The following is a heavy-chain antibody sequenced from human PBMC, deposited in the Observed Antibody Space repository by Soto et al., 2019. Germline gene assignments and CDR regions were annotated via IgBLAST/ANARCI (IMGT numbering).Heavy chain of an antibody. CDR1: GGSIGSYY. CDR2: IYYSGST. J-gene: IGHJ4*01. V-gene: IGHV4-59*01. D-gene: IGHD2-15*01. CDR3: AREGYCSGGSCYGPFDY. Sequence: SETLSLTCTVSGGSIGSYYWSWIRQPPGKGLEWIGNIYYSGSTNYKPSLKSRVIISVDTSKNQFSLKLSSVTAADTAMYYCAREGYCSGGSCYGPFDYWGHGTLVTVSS.